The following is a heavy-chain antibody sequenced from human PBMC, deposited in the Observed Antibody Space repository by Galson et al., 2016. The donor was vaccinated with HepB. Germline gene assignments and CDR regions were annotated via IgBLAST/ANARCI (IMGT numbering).Heavy chain of an antibody. D-gene: IGHD6-6*01. CDR3: SSGSSIAANWFDP. CDR2: IYYTGST. V-gene: IGHV4-59*01. Sequence: SETLSLTCTVSGGSMSSYYWSWIRQPPGKGLEWIGYIYYTGSTNYNPSLRSRVTISVDTSKNQFTLRLSSVTAADTAIYYCSSGSSIAANWFDPWGQGTPVRVSS. J-gene: IGHJ5*02. CDR1: GGSMSSYY.